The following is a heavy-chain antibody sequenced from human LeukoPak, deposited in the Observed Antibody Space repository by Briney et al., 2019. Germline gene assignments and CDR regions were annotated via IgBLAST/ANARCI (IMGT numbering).Heavy chain of an antibody. Sequence: GGSLRLSCAASGLTVSSNYMSWVRQAPGKGLEWVSVIYRDGRTYYADSVKGRFTISRDTSKNTLYLHMNSLRVEDAAVYYCARDRYYASENYLLFDCWGQGTLVTVSS. CDR2: IYRDGRT. CDR1: GLTVSSNY. CDR3: ARDRYYASENYLLFDC. J-gene: IGHJ4*02. D-gene: IGHD3-10*01. V-gene: IGHV3-66*01.